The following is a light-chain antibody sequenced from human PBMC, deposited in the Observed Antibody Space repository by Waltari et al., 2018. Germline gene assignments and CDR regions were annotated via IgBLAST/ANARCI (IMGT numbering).Light chain of an antibody. V-gene: IGKV4-1*01. CDR3: QQYYSSPFT. Sequence: DIVMTQSPDSLAVSLGERATINYKSRQSVLYSSNNQNYLAWYQQKPGQTPKLLIYWASIRESGVPDRCSGSGSGTDFTLTISSLQAEDVAVYYCQQYYSSPFTFGPGTKVYIK. CDR1: QSVLYSSNNQNY. J-gene: IGKJ3*01. CDR2: WAS.